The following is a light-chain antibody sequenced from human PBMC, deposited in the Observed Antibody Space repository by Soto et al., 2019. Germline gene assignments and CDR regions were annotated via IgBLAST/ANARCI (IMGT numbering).Light chain of an antibody. V-gene: IGKV1-5*01. CDR2: DAS. J-gene: IGKJ2*01. Sequence: DIQMTQSPSTLSASVGDRVTITCRASQSIDSSLAWYQQKPRKGPKLLIYDASTLESGVPSRFSGSGLGTEFALPISSLQPDDFATFYCQQYNSYGTFGQGTKLEI. CDR1: QSIDSS. CDR3: QQYNSYGT.